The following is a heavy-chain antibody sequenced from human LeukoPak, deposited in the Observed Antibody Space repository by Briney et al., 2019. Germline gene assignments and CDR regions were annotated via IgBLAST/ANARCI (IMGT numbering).Heavy chain of an antibody. J-gene: IGHJ4*02. CDR3: ARGPTSTYYGSGSYYSPILDY. D-gene: IGHD3-10*01. V-gene: IGHV3-30-3*01. CDR2: ISYDGSNK. Sequence: RSLRLSCAASGFTFSSYAMHWVRQAPGKGLEWVAVISYDGSNKYYADSVKGRFTISRDNSKNTLYLQMNSLRAEDTAVYYCARGPTSTYYGSGSYYSPILDYWGQGTLVTVSS. CDR1: GFTFSSYA.